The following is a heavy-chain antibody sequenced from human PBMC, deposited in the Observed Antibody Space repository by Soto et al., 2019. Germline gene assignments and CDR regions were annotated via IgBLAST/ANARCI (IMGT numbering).Heavy chain of an antibody. CDR1: EFTFSSYA. J-gene: IGHJ6*02. CDR2: ISYDGGHK. V-gene: IGHV3-30-3*01. CDR3: ARVKTDYSNPRGPFFFYGMDV. Sequence: QVQLVESGGGVVHPERSLRLSCSASEFTFSSYAMHWVRQAPGKGLEWVAGISYDGGHKFYGDSVRGRFTISRDSSKTTLFLQMNSLRPEDTAAYYCARVKTDYSNPRGPFFFYGMDVWGQGTTVTVSS. D-gene: IGHD4-4*01.